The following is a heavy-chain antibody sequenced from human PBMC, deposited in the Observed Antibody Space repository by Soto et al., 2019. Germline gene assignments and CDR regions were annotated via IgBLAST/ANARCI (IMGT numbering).Heavy chain of an antibody. CDR2: INPSGGST. V-gene: IGHV1-46*01. Sequence: GASVKVSCKVSGYTFTSHYMHWVRQAPGQGLEWMGIINPSGGSTSYAQKFQGRVTMTRDTSTSTVYMELSSLRSEDTAVYYCASYTRYCTNGVCPDYWGQGTLVTVSS. CDR3: ASYTRYCTNGVCPDY. D-gene: IGHD2-8*01. J-gene: IGHJ4*02. CDR1: GYTFTSHY.